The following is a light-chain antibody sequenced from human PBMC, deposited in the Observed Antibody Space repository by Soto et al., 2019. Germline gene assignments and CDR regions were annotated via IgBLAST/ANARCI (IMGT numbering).Light chain of an antibody. CDR1: QSISGW. CDR3: QQYETFSGT. J-gene: IGKJ1*01. Sequence: DIQMTQSPSTLSASVGDRVTITCRASQSISGWLAWYQQKPGKAPKLLIYDVSSLESGVPSRFSGSGSGTEFTLAISSLQPDDFATYYCQQYETFSGTFGPGTKVDIK. CDR2: DVS. V-gene: IGKV1-5*01.